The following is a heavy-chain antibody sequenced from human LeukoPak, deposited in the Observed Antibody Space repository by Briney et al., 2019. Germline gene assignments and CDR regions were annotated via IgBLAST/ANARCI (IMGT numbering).Heavy chain of an antibody. Sequence: ASVKVSCKASGYTFTSYAMHWVRQAPGQRLEWMGWINAGNGNTKYSQNFQGRVTITRDTSASTAYMELSSLRSEDTAVYYCARAAPPDIVVVVAAHNWFDPWGQGTLVTVSS. CDR1: GYTFTSYA. J-gene: IGHJ5*02. CDR3: ARAAPPDIVVVVAAHNWFDP. D-gene: IGHD2-15*01. CDR2: INAGNGNT. V-gene: IGHV1-3*01.